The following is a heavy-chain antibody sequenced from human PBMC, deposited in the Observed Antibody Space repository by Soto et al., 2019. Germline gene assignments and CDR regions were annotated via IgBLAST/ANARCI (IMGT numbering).Heavy chain of an antibody. V-gene: IGHV4-39*01. J-gene: IGHJ3*02. CDR3: VRYDRINMKPYSPEGFHI. CDR2: VYYGGAIFYSGNI. Sequence: SETLSLTCTVSGDSISSSNSHWGWTRQPPGKGLEYIGSVYYGGAIFYSGNIYYNPSLKSRVTISVDTSKNQFSLRLSSVTAADTGVYYCVRYDRINMKPYSPEGFHIWGQGTMVTVAS. D-gene: IGHD3-3*02. CDR1: GDSISSSNSH.